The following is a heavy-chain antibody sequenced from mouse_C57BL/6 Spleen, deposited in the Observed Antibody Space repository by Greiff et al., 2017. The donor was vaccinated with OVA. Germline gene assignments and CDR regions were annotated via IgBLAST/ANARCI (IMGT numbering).Heavy chain of an antibody. J-gene: IGHJ4*01. Sequence: EVKVVESGGGLVKPGGSLKLSCAASGFTFSDYGMHWVRQAPEKGLEWVAYISSGSSTIYYADTVKGRFTISRDNAKNTLFLQMTSLRSEDMAMYYCARGGYYGVYAMDYWGQGTSVTVSS. D-gene: IGHD1-1*01. CDR2: ISSGSSTI. V-gene: IGHV5-17*01. CDR3: ARGGYYGVYAMDY. CDR1: GFTFSDYG.